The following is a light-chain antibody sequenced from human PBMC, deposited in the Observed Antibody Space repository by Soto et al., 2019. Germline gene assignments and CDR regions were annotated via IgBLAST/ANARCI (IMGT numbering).Light chain of an antibody. CDR1: SSDVGSRNL. Sequence: QSVLTQPASVSGSPGQSITISCTVTSSDVGSRNLVSWYQQYPGKAPKLIIFEASKRPSGVSNRLSGSKSGSTASLTISGLQAEDEADYYCCSHAGSRTYVFGSGTKVTVL. J-gene: IGLJ1*01. V-gene: IGLV2-23*01. CDR3: CSHAGSRTYV. CDR2: EAS.